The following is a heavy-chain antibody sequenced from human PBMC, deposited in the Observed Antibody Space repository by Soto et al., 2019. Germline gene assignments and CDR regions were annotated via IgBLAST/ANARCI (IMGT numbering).Heavy chain of an antibody. CDR3: ARGLATLAVFAFDI. Sequence: QITLKGSGPTLVHPTQPLTLTCTLSGISLSTSGVGLGWIRQTPGKALEWLAFVYWNDDKQYSPSLKNSLTITNNTSKHQAILTMTNMAPVDTATYYWARGLATLAVFAFDIWGQGTVVTVSS. V-gene: IGHV2-5*01. CDR2: VYWNDDK. CDR1: GISLSTSGVG. D-gene: IGHD1-1*01. J-gene: IGHJ3*02.